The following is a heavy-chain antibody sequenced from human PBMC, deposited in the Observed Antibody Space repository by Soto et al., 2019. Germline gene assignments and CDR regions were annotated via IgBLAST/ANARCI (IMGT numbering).Heavy chain of an antibody. CDR3: AGDPYYYGSAF. CDR2: ISGGGTTM. Sequence: VGSLRLSCAASGFRFSGHYMTWIRQAPGKGLEWVSKISGGGTTMYYADSVKGRFTVSRDNAKNSLYLQMNSLRAEDTAVYYCAGDPYYYGSAFWGQGALVTVSS. CDR1: GFRFSGHY. V-gene: IGHV3-11*01. J-gene: IGHJ4*02. D-gene: IGHD3-10*01.